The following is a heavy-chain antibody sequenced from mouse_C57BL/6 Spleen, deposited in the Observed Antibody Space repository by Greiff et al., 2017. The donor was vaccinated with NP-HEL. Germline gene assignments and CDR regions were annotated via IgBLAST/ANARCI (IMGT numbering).Heavy chain of an antibody. V-gene: IGHV1-54*01. CDR1: GYAFTNHL. CDR2: INPGSGGT. Sequence: QVQLQQSGAELVRPGTSVKVSCKASGYAFTNHLIEWVKQRPGQGLEWIGVINPGSGGTNYNEKFKGKATLTADKSSSTAYMQLSSLTSEDSAVYFCARKGFAYWGQGTLVTVSA. J-gene: IGHJ3*01. CDR3: ARKGFAY.